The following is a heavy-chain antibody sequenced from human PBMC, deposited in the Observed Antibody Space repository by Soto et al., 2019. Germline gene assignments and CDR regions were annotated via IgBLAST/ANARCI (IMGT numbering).Heavy chain of an antibody. D-gene: IGHD6-19*01. CDR3: VKDRRSNSSGWLAEYYYYYYGMDV. Sequence: PGGSLRLSCSASGFTFSSYAMHWVRQAPGKGLEYVSAISSNGGSTYYADSVKGRFTISRDNSKNTLYLQMSSLRAEDTAVYYCVKDRRSNSSGWLAEYYYYYYGMDVWGQGTTVTVSS. J-gene: IGHJ6*02. CDR1: GFTFSSYA. CDR2: ISSNGGST. V-gene: IGHV3-64D*08.